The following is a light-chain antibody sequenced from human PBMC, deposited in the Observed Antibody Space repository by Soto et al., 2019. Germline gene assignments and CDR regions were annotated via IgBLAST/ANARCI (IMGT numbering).Light chain of an antibody. CDR3: AAWDDSLNGLV. J-gene: IGLJ1*01. V-gene: IGLV1-44*01. CDR2: NNN. Sequence: QSVLTQPPSASGTPGQRVTISCSGSSSNIGSNTVNWYQQLPGTAPKLLIYNNNQRPSGVPDRVSGSKSGTSASLAISGLQSEDEDDYYCAAWDDSLNGLVFGNGTKVTVL. CDR1: SSNIGSNT.